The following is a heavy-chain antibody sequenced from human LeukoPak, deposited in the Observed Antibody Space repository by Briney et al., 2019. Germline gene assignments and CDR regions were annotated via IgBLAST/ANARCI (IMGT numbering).Heavy chain of an antibody. D-gene: IGHD3-22*01. CDR1: GYTFTSYG. Sequence: GASVKVSCKASGYTFTSYGISWVRQAPGQGLEWMGWISAYNGNTNYAQKLQGRVTMTTDTSTSTAYMELRSLRSDDTAVYYCARVSRRTYYYDSSGYYGLDYWGQGTLVTVSS. CDR3: ARVSRRTYYYDSSGYYGLDY. J-gene: IGHJ4*02. V-gene: IGHV1-18*01. CDR2: ISAYNGNT.